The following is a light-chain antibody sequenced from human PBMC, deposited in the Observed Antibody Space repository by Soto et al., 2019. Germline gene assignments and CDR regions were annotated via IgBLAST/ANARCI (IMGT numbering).Light chain of an antibody. V-gene: IGKV1-5*01. CDR1: QSISSW. J-gene: IGKJ4*01. CDR3: QQYNRYSLT. CDR2: DAS. Sequence: DIQMTQSPSTLSASVGDIVTITCRASQSISSWLARYHQKPEQAPKLLIYDASSLESVVPSRFSDSGSDTEFTLTINNLQPDDFGTCHCQQYNRYSLTFGGGTKVEIK.